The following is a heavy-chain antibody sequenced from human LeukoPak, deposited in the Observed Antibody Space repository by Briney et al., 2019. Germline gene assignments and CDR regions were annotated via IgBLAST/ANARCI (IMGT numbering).Heavy chain of an antibody. CDR3: ARDNSVRDEAWWFNP. CDR2: ISAYNGNT. V-gene: IGHV1-18*01. D-gene: IGHD5-24*01. Sequence: ASVMLSCKASGYTFTSYGISWVRQAPGQGLEWMGWISAYNGNTNFAQKLQGRITMTTDTSTSTDYLELSSLRSEDTAVYYCARDNSVRDEAWWFNPWGQGTLVTVSS. CDR1: GYTFTSYG. J-gene: IGHJ5*02.